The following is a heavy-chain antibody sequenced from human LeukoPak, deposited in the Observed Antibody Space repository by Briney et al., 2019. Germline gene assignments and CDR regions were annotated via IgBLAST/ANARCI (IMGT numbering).Heavy chain of an antibody. J-gene: IGHJ4*02. CDR2: IIPIFGTA. CDR3: ARGSYSSGYSGY. D-gene: IGHD3-22*01. Sequence: GASVKVSCKASGGTFSSYAISWVRQAPGQGLEWMGRIIPIFGTANYAQKFQGRVTITTDESTSTAYMELSSLRSKATAVYYWARGSYSSGYSGYWGQGTLVTVSS. V-gene: IGHV1-69*05. CDR1: GGTFSSYA.